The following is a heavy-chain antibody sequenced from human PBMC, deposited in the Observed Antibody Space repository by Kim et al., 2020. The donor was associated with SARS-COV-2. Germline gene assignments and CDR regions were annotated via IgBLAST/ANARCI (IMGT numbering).Heavy chain of an antibody. CDR2: IYYSGST. CDR3: ARGSNYDYVWVSFGAFAI. J-gene: IGHJ3*02. D-gene: IGHD3-16*01. Sequence: SETLSLTCTVSGGSISSYYWSWIRQPPGKGLEWIGYIYYSGSTNYNPSLKSRVTISVDTSKNQFSLKLSSVTAADTAVYYCARGSNYDYVWVSFGAFAIWAKGQWSPSLQ. V-gene: IGHV4-59*01. CDR1: GGSISSYY.